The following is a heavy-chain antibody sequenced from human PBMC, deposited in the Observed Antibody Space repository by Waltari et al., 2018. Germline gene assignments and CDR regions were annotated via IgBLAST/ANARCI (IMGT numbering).Heavy chain of an antibody. Sequence: QVQLVQSGAEVKKPGASVKVSCKVSGYTLTELSMHWVRQAPGKGLEWMGGCDPEDGETIDDKKFQGRVTMTEDTSTATAYMELSRLRSEDTAVYYCATQPSPYGDYYYYYGMDVWGQGTTVTVSS. CDR1: GYTLTELS. D-gene: IGHD4-17*01. J-gene: IGHJ6*02. CDR2: CDPEDGET. V-gene: IGHV1-24*01. CDR3: ATQPSPYGDYYYYYGMDV.